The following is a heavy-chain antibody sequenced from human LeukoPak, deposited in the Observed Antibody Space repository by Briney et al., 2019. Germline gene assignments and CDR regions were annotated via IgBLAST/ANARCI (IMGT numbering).Heavy chain of an antibody. CDR1: GFTFSNYA. V-gene: IGHV3-23*01. CDR2: ISGSGDST. Sequence: GGSLRLSCAASGFTFSNYAVRWVRQAPGKGLEWVSGISGSGDSTYYADSVKGRFTISRDNAKNSLYLQMNSLRAEDTAVYYCASWVAAAGALDYWGQGTLVTVSS. J-gene: IGHJ4*02. CDR3: ASWVAAAGALDY. D-gene: IGHD6-13*01.